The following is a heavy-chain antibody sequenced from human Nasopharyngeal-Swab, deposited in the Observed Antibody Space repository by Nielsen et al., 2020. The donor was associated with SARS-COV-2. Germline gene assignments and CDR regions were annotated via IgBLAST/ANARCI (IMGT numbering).Heavy chain of an antibody. Sequence: GESLKISCAASGFTVSGYFMTWVRQAPGKGLEWVSVIYSAGQTNYAGSVKGRFTISRDNSRNTLYLQLNSLRAEDTAIYYCAKRVAGKYYYMDVWGKGTTVTVSS. CDR1: GFTVSGYF. CDR2: IYSAGQT. D-gene: IGHD3-10*01. J-gene: IGHJ6*03. V-gene: IGHV3-53*01. CDR3: AKRVAGKYYYMDV.